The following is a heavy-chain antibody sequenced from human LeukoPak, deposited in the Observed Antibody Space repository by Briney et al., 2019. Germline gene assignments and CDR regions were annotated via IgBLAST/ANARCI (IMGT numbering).Heavy chain of an antibody. J-gene: IGHJ2*01. CDR2: IRGSGGST. CDR3: ARVEYFDL. V-gene: IGHV3-23*01. Sequence: PGGSLRLSCAASGFTFSDYAMSWVRQAPGRGLEWVSAIRGSGGSTYYADSVKGRFTISRDNPKNTLYLQMNSLRAEDTAVYYCARVEYFDLWGRGTLVTVSS. CDR1: GFTFSDYA.